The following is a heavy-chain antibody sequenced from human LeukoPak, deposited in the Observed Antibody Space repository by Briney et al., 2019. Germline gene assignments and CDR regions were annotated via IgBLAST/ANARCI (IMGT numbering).Heavy chain of an antibody. CDR1: GFTFSSYA. CDR3: AKEVAVAGTFKSGFDY. CDR2: ISGGGGST. J-gene: IGHJ4*02. D-gene: IGHD6-19*01. Sequence: GGSLRLSCAASGFTFSSYAMSWVRQAPGKGLEWVSAISGGGGSTYYADSVKGRFTISRDNSKSTLYLQMNSLRAEDTAVYYCAKEVAVAGTFKSGFDYWGQGTLVTVSS. V-gene: IGHV3-23*01.